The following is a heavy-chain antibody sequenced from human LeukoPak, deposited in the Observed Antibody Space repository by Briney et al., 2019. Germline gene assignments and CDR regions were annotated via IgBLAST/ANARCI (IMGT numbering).Heavy chain of an antibody. V-gene: IGHV1-18*01. Sequence: ASVKVSCKASGYTFTSYGISWVRQAPERGLEWMGWISAYNGNTNYAQKLQGRVTMTTDTSTSTAYMELRSLRSDDTAVYYCARDALRSNSDYYYYYMDVWGKGTTVTVSS. J-gene: IGHJ6*03. CDR3: ARDALRSNSDYYYYYMDV. CDR2: ISAYNGNT. CDR1: GYTFTSYG. D-gene: IGHD4-11*01.